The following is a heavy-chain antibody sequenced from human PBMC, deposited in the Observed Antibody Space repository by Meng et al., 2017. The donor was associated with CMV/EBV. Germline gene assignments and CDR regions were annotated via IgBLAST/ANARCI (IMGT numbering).Heavy chain of an antibody. CDR3: ATDILTHFDY. D-gene: IGHD3-9*01. V-gene: IGHV1-18*01. Sequence: QVQLVQSGAEVKKPGASVKAYCKASGYAFTSYGISCVRQAPGQGLEWMGWISAYNGNTNYAQKLQVRVTMTTDTSTSTAYMELRSLRSDDTAVYYCATDILTHFDYWGQGTLVTVSS. J-gene: IGHJ4*02. CDR1: GYAFTSYG. CDR2: ISAYNGNT.